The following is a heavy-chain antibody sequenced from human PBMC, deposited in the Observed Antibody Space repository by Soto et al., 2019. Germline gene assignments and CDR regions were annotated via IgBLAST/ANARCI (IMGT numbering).Heavy chain of an antibody. CDR1: GGSFSGYY. D-gene: IGHD4-17*01. V-gene: IGHV4-34*01. CDR2: INHSGST. Sequence: QVQLQQWGAGLLKPSETLSLTCAVYGGSFSGYYWSWVRQSPRKGLEWIGEINHSGSTNYKPSLKSRLNISADTPKNQFSLKLSSVTAAVTALYYCVACDYGDYPRYWGQGSLVTVSS. CDR3: VACDYGDYPRY. J-gene: IGHJ4*02.